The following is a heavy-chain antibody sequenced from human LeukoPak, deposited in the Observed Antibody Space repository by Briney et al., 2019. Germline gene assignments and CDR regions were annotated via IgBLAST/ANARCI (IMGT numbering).Heavy chain of an antibody. CDR1: GFTFSSYW. V-gene: IGHV3-7*01. CDR3: TRNRVVITGGSDY. J-gene: IGHJ4*02. Sequence: GGSLRLSCAASGFTFSSYWMSWVRQAPGKGLEWVANIKQDGSEKYYVDSVKGRFTISRDNAKNSLYLQMNSLRAEDTAVYYCTRNRVVITGGSDYWGQGTLVTVSS. D-gene: IGHD3-22*01. CDR2: IKQDGSEK.